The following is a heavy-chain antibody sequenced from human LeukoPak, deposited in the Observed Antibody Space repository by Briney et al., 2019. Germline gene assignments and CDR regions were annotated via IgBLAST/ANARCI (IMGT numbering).Heavy chain of an antibody. CDR1: GASISSYY. V-gene: IGHV4-4*07. CDR2: IYTSGST. D-gene: IGHD3-16*02. CDR3: ARGYDYVWRSYRSGYFDY. J-gene: IGHJ4*02. Sequence: PSETLSLTCTVSGASISSYYWSWIRQPAGKGLEWIGRIYTSGSTNYNPSLKSRVTMSVDTSKNQFSLKLNSVTAADTAVYYCARGYDYVWRSYRSGYFDYWGQGTLVTVSS.